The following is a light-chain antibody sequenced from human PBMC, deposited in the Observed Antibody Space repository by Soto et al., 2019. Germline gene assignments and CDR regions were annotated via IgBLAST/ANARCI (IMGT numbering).Light chain of an antibody. V-gene: IGKV3D-11*02. CDR2: DTS. CDR1: QSVSNQ. Sequence: DNVLTQSPDTLSVSPGERATLSCRASQSVSNQLGWYQQKPGQAPRLLIFDTSNRATGIPARFSGSGAGTDYTLSISSLEPEDFAVYYCQQRLSWPITFGQGTRLEIK. CDR3: QQRLSWPIT. J-gene: IGKJ5*01.